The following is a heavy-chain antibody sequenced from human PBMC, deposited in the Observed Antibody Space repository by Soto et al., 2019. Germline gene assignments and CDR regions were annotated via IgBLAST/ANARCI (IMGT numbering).Heavy chain of an antibody. CDR1: GGSISNYY. CDR3: ARDHPHSYGVYYFDY. J-gene: IGHJ4*02. V-gene: IGHV4-59*01. CDR2: IYSSGST. D-gene: IGHD5-18*01. Sequence: PSETLSLTCAVSGGSISNYYWSWIRQPPGKGLEWIGYIYSSGSTHYNPSLQSRVTISIDTSMNQVSLKVNSVTAADTAVYYCARDHPHSYGVYYFDYWGQGTPVTSPQ.